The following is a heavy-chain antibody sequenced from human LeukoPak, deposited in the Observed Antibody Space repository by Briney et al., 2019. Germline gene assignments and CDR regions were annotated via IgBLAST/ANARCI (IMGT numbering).Heavy chain of an antibody. Sequence: ASVKVSCKASGYTFTGYYMHWVRQAPGQGLEWMGWINPNSGGTNYAQKFQGRVTMTRDTSISTAYMELSRQRSDDTAVYYCARVPRSYDFWSGYQTFDYWGQGTLVTVSS. CDR2: INPNSGGT. CDR1: GYTFTGYY. D-gene: IGHD3-3*01. V-gene: IGHV1-2*02. J-gene: IGHJ4*02. CDR3: ARVPRSYDFWSGYQTFDY.